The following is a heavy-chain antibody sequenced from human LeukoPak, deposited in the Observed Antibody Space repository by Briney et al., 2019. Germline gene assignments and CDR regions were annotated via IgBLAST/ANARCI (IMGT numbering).Heavy chain of an antibody. Sequence: SETLSLTCAVSGGSISSSTYHWGWIPQAPGKGLEWIGTIYYTGLTYYTPSPSSLVTISLDTSRNQFSLKLTSVTAADTAVYFCARRPTPPDYWGQGTLVTVSS. CDR1: GGSISSSTYH. CDR3: ARRPTPPDY. CDR2: IYYTGLT. V-gene: IGHV4-39*01. J-gene: IGHJ4*02.